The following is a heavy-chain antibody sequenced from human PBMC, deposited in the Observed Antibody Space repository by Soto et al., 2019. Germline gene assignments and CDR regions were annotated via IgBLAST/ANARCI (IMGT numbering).Heavy chain of an antibody. Sequence: SETLSLTCTVSGGSISSYYWSWIRQPPGKGLEWIGYIYYSGSTNYNPSLKSRVTISVDTSKNQFSLKLSSVPAADTAVYYCARLAEYCSGGSCSIWFDPWGQGTLVTVSS. J-gene: IGHJ5*02. CDR2: IYYSGST. CDR1: GGSISSYY. D-gene: IGHD2-15*01. V-gene: IGHV4-59*08. CDR3: ARLAEYCSGGSCSIWFDP.